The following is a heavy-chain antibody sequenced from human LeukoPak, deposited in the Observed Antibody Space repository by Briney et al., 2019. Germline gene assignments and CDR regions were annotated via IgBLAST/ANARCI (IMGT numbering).Heavy chain of an antibody. D-gene: IGHD3-16*01. Sequence: GGSLRLSCAASGFTFSNYAMTWVRQAPGKGLEWVSVIVGSGGATYYADSVKGRFTISRDNAKNSLYLEMNSLRAEDTAVYYCARGGGGIDYWGQGTLVTVSS. CDR3: ARGGGGIDY. V-gene: IGHV3-23*01. J-gene: IGHJ4*02. CDR2: IVGSGGAT. CDR1: GFTFSNYA.